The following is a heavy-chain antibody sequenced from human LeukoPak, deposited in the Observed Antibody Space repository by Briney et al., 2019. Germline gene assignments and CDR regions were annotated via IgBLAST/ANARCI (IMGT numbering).Heavy chain of an antibody. D-gene: IGHD6-19*01. CDR3: ARGRGWDFDY. V-gene: IGHV3-48*03. Sequence: SGGSLRLSCAAPGFIFNNYEMNWVRQAPGKGLEWVSSISGSGSPMYYADSVKGRFTISRDNAKNSLYLQMNSLRDEDTAVYYCARGRGWDFDYWGQGTLVTVSS. J-gene: IGHJ4*02. CDR2: ISGSGSPM. CDR1: GFIFNNYE.